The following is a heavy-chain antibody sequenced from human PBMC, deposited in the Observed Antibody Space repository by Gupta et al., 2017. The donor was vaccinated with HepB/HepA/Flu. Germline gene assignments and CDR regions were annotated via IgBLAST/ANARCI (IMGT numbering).Heavy chain of an antibody. V-gene: IGHV4-34*01. D-gene: IGHD1-20*01. J-gene: IGHJ4*02. Sequence: QVQLQQWGAGLLKPSETLSLTCAVYGGSFSGYYWSWIRQPPGKGLEWIGEINHSGSTNYNPSLKSRVTISVDTSKNQFSLKLSSVTAADTAVYYCARAPRYNWNDGLDYWGQGTLVTVSS. CDR3: ARAPRYNWNDGLDY. CDR2: INHSGST. CDR1: GGSFSGYY.